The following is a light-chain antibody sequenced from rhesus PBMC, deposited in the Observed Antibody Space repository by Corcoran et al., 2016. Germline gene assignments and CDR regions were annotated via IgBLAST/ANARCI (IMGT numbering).Light chain of an antibody. J-gene: IGKJ1*01. V-gene: IGKV1-32*02. Sequence: DIQMSQSPSSLSASVGDRVTITCRASQGISSSLNWYQQKAGKAPKLLIYYANSLESGVPSRFSGSGSGTEFTLTISRLQPEDFATYYCQQGNSNPWTFGQGTKVEIK. CDR1: QGISSS. CDR2: YAN. CDR3: QQGNSNPWT.